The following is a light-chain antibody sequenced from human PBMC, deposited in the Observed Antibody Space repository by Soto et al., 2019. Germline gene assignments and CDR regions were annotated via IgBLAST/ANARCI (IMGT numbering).Light chain of an antibody. CDR1: QSVSKY. CDR2: GAS. Sequence: EIVLTQSPGTLALSPGEGATLSCRASQSVSKYLAWYQQKPGQAPRLLIYGASSRATGIPDSFSGSGSGTDFTLTISRLEPEDFAVYYCQQYGGSPQTFGQGIKVDIK. CDR3: QQYGGSPQT. V-gene: IGKV3-20*01. J-gene: IGKJ1*01.